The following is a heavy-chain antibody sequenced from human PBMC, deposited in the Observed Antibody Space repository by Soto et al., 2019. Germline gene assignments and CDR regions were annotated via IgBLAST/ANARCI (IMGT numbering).Heavy chain of an antibody. V-gene: IGHV3-74*01. CDR3: AIVGQGRYYFDY. Sequence: EVHLVESGGGSVQPGGSLKLSCAGSGFAFSSYWIHWVRQVPGKGLVWVSRINGDGSTTSYADSVRGRFTISRVNANDTLYLQINSLRAEDTSLYYCAIVGQGRYYFDYWGQGTLVTVSS. CDR2: INGDGSTT. CDR1: GFAFSSYW. J-gene: IGHJ4*02.